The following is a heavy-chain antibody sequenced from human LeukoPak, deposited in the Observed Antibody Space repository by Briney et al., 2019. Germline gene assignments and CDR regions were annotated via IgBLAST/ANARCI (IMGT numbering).Heavy chain of an antibody. CDR1: GFTFSSYG. V-gene: IGHV3-30*18. J-gene: IGHJ4*02. CDR2: ISYDGSNK. D-gene: IGHD4-17*01. Sequence: PGGSLRLSCAASGFTFSSYGMHWVRQAPGKGLEWVAVISYDGSNKYYADSVKGRFTISRDNSKNTLYLQMNSLRAEDTAVYYCAKDLGGTDYGDYGVDYWGQGTLVTVSS. CDR3: AKDLGGTDYGDYGVDY.